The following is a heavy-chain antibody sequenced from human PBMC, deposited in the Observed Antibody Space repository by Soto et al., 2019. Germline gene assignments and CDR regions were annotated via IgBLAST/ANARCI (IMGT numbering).Heavy chain of an antibody. CDR3: ARDSRGGAARRPTFYY. Sequence: GGSLRLSCVGSGFTFSSFEMNWVRQTPGKGLEWLSYIGRSGETIYYADSVKGRFAISRDNAKSSLFLQMTGLRDEDTGIYYCARDSRGGAARRPTFYYWGRGTLVTVSS. D-gene: IGHD6-6*01. V-gene: IGHV3-48*03. CDR1: GFTFSSFE. CDR2: IGRSGETI. J-gene: IGHJ4*02.